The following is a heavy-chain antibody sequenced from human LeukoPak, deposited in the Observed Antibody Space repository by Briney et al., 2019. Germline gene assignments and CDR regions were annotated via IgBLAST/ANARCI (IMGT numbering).Heavy chain of an antibody. D-gene: IGHD3-16*02. CDR1: GFTFSSYA. CDR2: ISYDGPNK. CDR3: AKDLITFGGVIDNFDY. V-gene: IGHV3-30*04. Sequence: GGSLRLSCAASGFTFSSYAMHWVRQAPGKGLEWVAAISYDGPNKYYADSVKGRFTISGDNSKNTLYLQMNSLRAEDTAVYYCAKDLITFGGVIDNFDYWGQGTLVTVSS. J-gene: IGHJ4*02.